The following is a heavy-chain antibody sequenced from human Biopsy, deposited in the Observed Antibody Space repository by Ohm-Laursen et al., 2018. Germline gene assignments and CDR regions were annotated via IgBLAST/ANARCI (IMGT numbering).Heavy chain of an antibody. CDR1: GGSISSFY. CDR2: ISDSGSA. J-gene: IGHJ4*02. CDR3: ARGRLRAVARFDY. V-gene: IGHV4-59*12. Sequence: GTLSLTCAVSGGSISSFYWTWIRQPPGKGPEWIGDISDSGSANYKPSLKSRVTISVDTSKNQFSLKVSSVTAADTAVYYCARGRLRAVARFDYWGQGTLVTVSS. D-gene: IGHD6-19*01.